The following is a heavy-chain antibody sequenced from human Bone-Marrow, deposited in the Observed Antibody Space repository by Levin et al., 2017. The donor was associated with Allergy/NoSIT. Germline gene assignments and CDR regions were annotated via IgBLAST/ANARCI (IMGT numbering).Heavy chain of an antibody. D-gene: IGHD1-26*01. CDR3: AREGGGSYVSFDYYYYYYGMDV. CDR2: ISAYNGNT. Sequence: ASVKVSCKASGYTFTSYGISWVRQAPGQGLEWMGWISAYNGNTNYAQKLQGRVTMTTDTSTSTAYMELRSLRSDDTAVYYCAREGGGSYVSFDYYYYYYGMDVWGQGTTVTVSS. V-gene: IGHV1-18*01. CDR1: GYTFTSYG. J-gene: IGHJ6*02.